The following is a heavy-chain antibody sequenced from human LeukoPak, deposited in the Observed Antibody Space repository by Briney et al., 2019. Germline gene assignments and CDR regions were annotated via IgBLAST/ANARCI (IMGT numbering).Heavy chain of an antibody. V-gene: IGHV3-30*15. D-gene: IGHD2-2*01. CDR1: GFTFTNFA. CDR2: SSHVGTNT. J-gene: IGHJ5*02. Sequence: PGGSLRLSCAASGFTFTNFALHWVRQAPGKGLEWVAASSHVGTNTNYGDSVKGRFTVSRDNPKNTLYLQMSNLTSEDTAVYYCARERRGIVGEPGATNRWFDPWGQGTLVTVSS. CDR3: ARERRGIVGEPGATNRWFDP.